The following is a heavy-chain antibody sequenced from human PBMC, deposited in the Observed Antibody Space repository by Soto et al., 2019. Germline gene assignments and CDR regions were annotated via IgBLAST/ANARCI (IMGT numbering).Heavy chain of an antibody. CDR3: ARDPFLYCSRTSCPQGYYYYGMDV. D-gene: IGHD2-2*01. Sequence: SVKVSCKASGGTFSSYAISWVRQAPGQGLEWMGGIIPIFGTANYAQKFQGRVTITADESTSTAYMELSSLRSEDTAVYYCARDPFLYCSRTSCPQGYYYYGMDVWGQGTTVTVSS. CDR2: IIPIFGTA. V-gene: IGHV1-69*13. CDR1: GGTFSSYA. J-gene: IGHJ6*02.